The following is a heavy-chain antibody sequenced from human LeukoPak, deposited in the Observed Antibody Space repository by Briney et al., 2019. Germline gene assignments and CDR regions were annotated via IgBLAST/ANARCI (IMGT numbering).Heavy chain of an antibody. CDR2: NNPNSGGT. V-gene: IGHV1-2*02. J-gene: IGHJ5*02. D-gene: IGHD2-15*01. Sequence: ASVKVSCKASGYTFTGYYMQGVRQAPGQGLEWMGWNNPNSGGTNYAQKFQGRVTMTRDTSISTAYMELSRLRSDDTAVYYCARVDLGYCSGGSCYGQYNWFDPWGQGTLVTVSS. CDR1: GYTFTGYY. CDR3: ARVDLGYCSGGSCYGQYNWFDP.